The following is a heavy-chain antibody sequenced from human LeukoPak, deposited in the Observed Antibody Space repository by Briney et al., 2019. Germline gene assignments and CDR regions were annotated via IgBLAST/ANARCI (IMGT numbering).Heavy chain of an antibody. J-gene: IGHJ6*03. CDR1: GFTFSSYS. CDR3: ARDPYSGNYGAYYYYYMDG. CDR2: ITSSSSYI. D-gene: IGHD1-26*01. Sequence: GWSLRLSCAASGFTFSSYSMNWVRQAPAKGLEGVSSITSSSSYIYYADSVKGRFTISRDNAKKSLYLQMDSLRVEDTAEYYCARDPYSGNYGAYYYYYMDGWGKGTTVTVA. V-gene: IGHV3-21*01.